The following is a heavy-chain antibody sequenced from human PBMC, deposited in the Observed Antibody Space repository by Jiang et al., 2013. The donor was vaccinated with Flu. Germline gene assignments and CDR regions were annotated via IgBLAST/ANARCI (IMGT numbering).Heavy chain of an antibody. D-gene: IGHD3-10*01. Sequence: VQLLESGGGLVQPGGSLRLSCAASGFTFSTYAMTWVRQAPGKGLEWVSSISGSGHTTHYADSVKGRFTISRDNSKNTLSLQMDSLGADDTAVYYCAKDWFSDWGQGILVTVSS. CDR3: AKDWFSD. CDR2: ISGSGHTT. J-gene: IGHJ4*02. V-gene: IGHV3-23*01. CDR1: GFTFSTYA.